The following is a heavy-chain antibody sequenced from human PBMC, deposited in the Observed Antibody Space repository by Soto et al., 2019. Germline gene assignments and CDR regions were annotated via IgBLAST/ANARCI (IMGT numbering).Heavy chain of an antibody. Sequence: QVQLVESGGGVVQPGRSLRLSCAASGFTFSSYGMHWVRQAPGKGLEWVAVISYDGSNKYYADSVKDRFTISRDNSKNTLYLQMNSLRAEDTAVYYCAKDMSGGDYGMDVWGQGTTVTVSS. CDR3: AKDMSGGDYGMDV. CDR1: GFTFSSYG. J-gene: IGHJ6*02. V-gene: IGHV3-30*18. CDR2: ISYDGSNK. D-gene: IGHD3-10*01.